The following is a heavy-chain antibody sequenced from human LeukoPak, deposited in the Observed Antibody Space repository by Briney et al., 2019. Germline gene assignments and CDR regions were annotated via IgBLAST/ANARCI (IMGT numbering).Heavy chain of an antibody. V-gene: IGHV4-39*01. D-gene: IGHD3-10*01. Sequence: SETLSLTCTVSGGSISSSSYYWGWLRQPPGKGLEWIGSIYYSGSTYYNPSLKSRVTISVDTSKNQFSLKLSSVTAADTAVYYCFMVRGVSTFDYWGQGTLVTVSS. CDR2: IYYSGST. CDR1: GGSISSSSYY. J-gene: IGHJ4*02. CDR3: FMVRGVSTFDY.